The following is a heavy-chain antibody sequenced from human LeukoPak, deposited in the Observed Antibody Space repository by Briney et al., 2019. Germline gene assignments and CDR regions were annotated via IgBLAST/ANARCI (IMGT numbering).Heavy chain of an antibody. Sequence: ASVKVSCKASGYTFTGYYMHWVRQAPGQGLEWMGWINPNSGGTNYAQKFQGRVTMTRDTSISTAYMELSRLRSDDTAVYYCARGGIVVVVAVTLRPNQNWYFDLWGRGTLVTGSS. CDR2: INPNSGGT. CDR1: GYTFTGYY. J-gene: IGHJ2*01. D-gene: IGHD2-15*01. CDR3: ARGGIVVVVAVTLRPNQNWYFDL. V-gene: IGHV1-2*02.